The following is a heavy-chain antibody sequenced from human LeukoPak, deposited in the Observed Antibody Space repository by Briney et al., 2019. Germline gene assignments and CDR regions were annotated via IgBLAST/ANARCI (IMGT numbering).Heavy chain of an antibody. CDR3: ARDLNPDTAMVFGY. V-gene: IGHV3-21*01. J-gene: IGHJ4*02. CDR2: ISSSSSYI. CDR1: GFTFSSYS. D-gene: IGHD5-18*01. Sequence: GRSLRLSCAASGFTFSSYSMNWVRQAPGKGLEWVSSISSSSSYISDTDSVRGRFTISRDNAKNSLSLQMNSLRVEDTAVYYCARDLNPDTAMVFGYWGQGTLVTVSS.